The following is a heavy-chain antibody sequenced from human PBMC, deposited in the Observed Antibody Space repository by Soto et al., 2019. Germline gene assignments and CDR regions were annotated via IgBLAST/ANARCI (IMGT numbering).Heavy chain of an antibody. D-gene: IGHD5-12*01. CDR2: MNPNSGNT. V-gene: IGHV1-8*01. Sequence: GASVKVSCKASGYTFTSYDINWVRQATGQGLEWMGWMNPNSGNTGYAQKYKGRVTITRKTSISTAYKKQSSIRSKDTAVYYCATEVATIGPDAFDIWGQGTMVTVSS. CDR3: ATEVATIGPDAFDI. CDR1: GYTFTSYD. J-gene: IGHJ3*02.